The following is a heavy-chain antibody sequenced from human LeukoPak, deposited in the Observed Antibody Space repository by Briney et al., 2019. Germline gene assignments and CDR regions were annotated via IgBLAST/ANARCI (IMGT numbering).Heavy chain of an antibody. CDR3: ARAYCSSSNCLIGNY. CDR1: GYTFTDYY. J-gene: IGHJ4*02. V-gene: IGHV1-2*02. Sequence: ASVKVSCKASGYTFTDYYIHWLRQAPGQGLEWMGWINPKSGDTNYAQSFQGRVTVTRDTSINTAYMELSRLTSHDTAIYYCARAYCSSSNCLIGNYRGQGTLVTVPS. D-gene: IGHD2-2*01. CDR2: INPKSGDT.